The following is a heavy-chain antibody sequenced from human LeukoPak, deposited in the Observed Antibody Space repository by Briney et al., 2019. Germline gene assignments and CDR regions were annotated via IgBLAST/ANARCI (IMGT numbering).Heavy chain of an antibody. J-gene: IGHJ4*02. CDR1: GFTFSSYA. Sequence: GGSLRLSCAASGFTFSSYAMSWVRQAPGKGPEWVSAISGSGGSTYYADSVKGRFTISRDNSKNTLYLQMNSLRAEDTAVYYCAKDPPRYCSSTSCSTFDYWGQGTLVTVSS. V-gene: IGHV3-23*01. CDR2: ISGSGGST. D-gene: IGHD2-2*01. CDR3: AKDPPRYCSSTSCSTFDY.